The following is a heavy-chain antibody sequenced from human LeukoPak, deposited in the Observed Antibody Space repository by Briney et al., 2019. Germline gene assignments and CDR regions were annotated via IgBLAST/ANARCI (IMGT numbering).Heavy chain of an antibody. CDR2: INPNSGGT. V-gene: IGHV1-2*06. Sequence: ASVKVSCKASGYTFTGYYMHWVRQAPGQGLEWMGRINPNSGGTNYAQKFQGRVTMTRDTSISTAYMELSRLRSDDTAVYYCARAPHPFYDFWSGYHPTFDYWGQGTLVTVSS. D-gene: IGHD3-3*01. CDR1: GYTFTGYY. CDR3: ARAPHPFYDFWSGYHPTFDY. J-gene: IGHJ4*02.